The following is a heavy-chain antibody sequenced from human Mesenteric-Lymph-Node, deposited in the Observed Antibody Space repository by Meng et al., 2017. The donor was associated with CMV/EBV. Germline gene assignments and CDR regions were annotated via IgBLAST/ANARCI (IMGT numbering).Heavy chain of an antibody. CDR2: IRYDGSNK. D-gene: IGHD6-13*01. V-gene: IGHV3-30*02. CDR1: GFTFSSYW. CDR3: AKDWGRSSSWYWDY. J-gene: IGHJ4*02. Sequence: GESLKISCAASGFTFSSYWMHWVRQAPGKGLEWVAFIRYDGSNKYYADSVKGRFTISRDNSKNTLYLQMNSLRAEDTAVYYCAKDWGRSSSWYWDYWGQGTLVTVSS.